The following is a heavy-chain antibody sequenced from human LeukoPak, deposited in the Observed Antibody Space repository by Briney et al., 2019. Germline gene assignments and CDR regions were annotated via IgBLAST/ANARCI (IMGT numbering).Heavy chain of an antibody. V-gene: IGHV3-30*18. J-gene: IGHJ4*02. CDR2: ISYDGSNK. CDR1: GFTFSSYG. D-gene: IGHD6-6*01. Sequence: PGRSLRLSCAASGFTFSSYGMHWVRQAPGKGLEWVAVISYDGSNKYYADSVKGRFTISRDNSKNTLYLQMNSLRAEDTAVYYCAKEPSIAARGNDYWGQGTLVTVSS. CDR3: AKEPSIAARGNDY.